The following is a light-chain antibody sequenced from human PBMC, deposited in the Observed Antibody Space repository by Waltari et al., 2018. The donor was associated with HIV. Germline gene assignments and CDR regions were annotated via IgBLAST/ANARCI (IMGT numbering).Light chain of an antibody. Sequence: QSVLTQPASMSGSPGQSIPIACTGTSSDLRNYNIVSWYQQHPGKAPKLMIYEVSKRPSGVSNRFSGSKSGNTASLTISGLQAEDEADYYCCSYAGSSTLVFGGGTKLTVL. J-gene: IGLJ2*01. CDR2: EVS. CDR1: SSDLRNYNI. CDR3: CSYAGSSTLV. V-gene: IGLV2-23*02.